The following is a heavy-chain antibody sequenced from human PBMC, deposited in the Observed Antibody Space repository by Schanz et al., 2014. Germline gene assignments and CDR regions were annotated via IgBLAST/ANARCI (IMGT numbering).Heavy chain of an antibody. J-gene: IGHJ4*02. CDR1: GFTFGDYA. V-gene: IGHV3-23*01. D-gene: IGHD6-13*01. Sequence: EVQLLESGGGLVQPGGSLRLSCAASGFTFGDYAMTWVRQAPGKGLEWVSAINTGVNTYYADSVRGRFTRSRDNSKNTLYLQMNSLRAGDAAVYYCARGLIAAAGGAFDSWGQGTLVAVSA. CDR3: ARGLIAAAGGAFDS. CDR2: INTGVNT.